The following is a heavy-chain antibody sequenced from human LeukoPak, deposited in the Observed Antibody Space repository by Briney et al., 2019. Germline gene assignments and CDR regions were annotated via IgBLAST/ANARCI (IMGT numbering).Heavy chain of an antibody. CDR3: AKDRAVAKAGYYFDY. D-gene: IGHD4-23*01. V-gene: IGHV3-7*03. Sequence: GGSLRLSCAASGFTFSSYWMSWVRQAPGKGLEWVANIKQDGSEKYYVDSVKGRFTISRDNAKNTLYLQMNSLRAEDTAVYYCAKDRAVAKAGYYFDYWGQGTLVTVSS. CDR2: IKQDGSEK. J-gene: IGHJ4*02. CDR1: GFTFSSYW.